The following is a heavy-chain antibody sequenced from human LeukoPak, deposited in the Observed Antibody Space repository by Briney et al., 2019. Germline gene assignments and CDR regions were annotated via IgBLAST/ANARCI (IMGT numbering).Heavy chain of an antibody. Sequence: SETLSLTCTVSGGSISSSSYYWGWIRQPPGKGLEWIGSIYYSGSTYYNPSLKSRVTISVDTSKNQFSLKLSSVTAADTAVYYCARDPVVVGGMDVWGKGTTVTVSS. V-gene: IGHV4-39*07. J-gene: IGHJ6*03. CDR3: ARDPVVVGGMDV. CDR1: GGSISSSSYY. D-gene: IGHD1-26*01. CDR2: IYYSGST.